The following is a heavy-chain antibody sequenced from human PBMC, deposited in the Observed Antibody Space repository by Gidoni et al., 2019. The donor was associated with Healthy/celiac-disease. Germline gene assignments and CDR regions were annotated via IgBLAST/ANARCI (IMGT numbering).Heavy chain of an antibody. J-gene: IGHJ4*02. V-gene: IGHV3-33*01. Sequence: QVQLVESGGGVVQPGRSLRLSCAASGFTFSSYGMHWVRQAPGKGLEWVAVIWYDGSNKYYADSVKGRFTISRDNSKNTLYLQMNSLRAEDTAVYYCVVAAAGKGQDYWGQGTLVTVSS. CDR2: IWYDGSNK. CDR1: GFTFSSYG. CDR3: VVAAAGKGQDY. D-gene: IGHD6-13*01.